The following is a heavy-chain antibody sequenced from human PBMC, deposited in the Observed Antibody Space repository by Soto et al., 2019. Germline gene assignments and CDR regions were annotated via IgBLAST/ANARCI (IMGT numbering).Heavy chain of an antibody. D-gene: IGHD5-18*01. CDR1: GFTFSSYW. Sequence: GGSMRLSSAASGFTFSSYWMHWVRQAPGKGLEWVSAISSSGGSTYYADSVKGRFTISRDNSKNTLYLQMNSLRAEDTAVYYCAKGGYGYGPFDYWGQGTLVTVSS. CDR2: ISSSGGST. J-gene: IGHJ4*02. CDR3: AKGGYGYGPFDY. V-gene: IGHV3-23*01.